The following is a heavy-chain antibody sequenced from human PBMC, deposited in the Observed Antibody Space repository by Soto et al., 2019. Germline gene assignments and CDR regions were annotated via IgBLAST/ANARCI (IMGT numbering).Heavy chain of an antibody. CDR3: ARDDYYDSSGYPLDY. D-gene: IGHD3-22*01. CDR2: INAGNGNT. V-gene: IGHV1-3*01. CDR1: GYTFTSYA. Sequence: ASVKVSCKASGYTFTSYAMQWVRQAPGQRLEWMGWINAGNGNTKYSQKFRGRVTITRDTPASTANMELSSLRSDDTAVYYCARDDYYDSSGYPLDYWGQGXLVTSPQ. J-gene: IGHJ4*02.